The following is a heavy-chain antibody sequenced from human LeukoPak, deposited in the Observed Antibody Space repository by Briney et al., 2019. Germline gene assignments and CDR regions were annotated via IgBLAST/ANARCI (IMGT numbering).Heavy chain of an antibody. CDR3: ARDMGRAWYGPPDY. D-gene: IGHD6-13*01. V-gene: IGHV3-23*01. J-gene: IGHJ4*02. Sequence: GGSLRLSCAASGFSFTTYAMKWVRQAPGKGLEWVSVIYTSSGTTHYADSVKGRFTISGDTSKNTLYLQMNSLRAEDTAVYFCARDMGRAWYGPPDYWGQGTLVTVSS. CDR2: IYTSSGTT. CDR1: GFSFTTYA.